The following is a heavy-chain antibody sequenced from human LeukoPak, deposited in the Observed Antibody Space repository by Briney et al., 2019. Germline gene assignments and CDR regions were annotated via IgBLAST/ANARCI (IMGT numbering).Heavy chain of an antibody. Sequence: PGGSLRLSCAASGFTFDDYAMHWVRQAPGKGLEWVSGISWNSGSIGYADSVKGRFTISRDNAKNSLYLQMNSLRAEDTALYYCAKDRLNGLSNWFDPWGQGTLVTVSS. CDR3: AKDRLNGLSNWFDP. V-gene: IGHV3-9*01. CDR2: ISWNSGSI. D-gene: IGHD2-8*01. J-gene: IGHJ5*02. CDR1: GFTFDDYA.